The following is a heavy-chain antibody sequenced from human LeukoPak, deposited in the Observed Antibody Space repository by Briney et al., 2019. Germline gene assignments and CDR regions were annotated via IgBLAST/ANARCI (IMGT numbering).Heavy chain of an antibody. CDR2: IYPGDSDT. Sequence: GESLKISCKGSGYSFTSYWIGWVRQMPGKGLEWMGIIYPGDSDTRYSPSFQGQVTISADKSISTAYLQWSSLKASDTAVYYCARLRPHYYDSSGYFDYWGQGTLVTVSS. D-gene: IGHD3-22*01. V-gene: IGHV5-51*01. J-gene: IGHJ4*02. CDR3: ARLRPHYYDSSGYFDY. CDR1: GYSFTSYW.